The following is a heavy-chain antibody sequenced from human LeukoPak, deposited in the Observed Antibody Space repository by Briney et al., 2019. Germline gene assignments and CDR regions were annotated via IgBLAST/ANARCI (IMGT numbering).Heavy chain of an antibody. CDR1: GGSFSGYY. CDR3: ARRVRIAVAATWAYYYYYMDV. J-gene: IGHJ6*03. D-gene: IGHD6-19*01. Sequence: SETLSLTCAVYGGSFSGYYWSWIRQPPGKGLEWIGEIDHSGSTNYNPSLKSRVTISVDTSKNQFSLKLSSVTAADTAVYYCARRVRIAVAATWAYYYYYMDVWGKGTTVTISS. V-gene: IGHV4-34*01. CDR2: IDHSGST.